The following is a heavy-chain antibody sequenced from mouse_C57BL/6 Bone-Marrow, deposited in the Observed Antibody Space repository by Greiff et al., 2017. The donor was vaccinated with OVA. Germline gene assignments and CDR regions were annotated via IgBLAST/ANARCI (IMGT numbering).Heavy chain of an antibody. Sequence: QVQLKQSGPELVKPGASVKISCKASGYTFTDYYINWVKQRPGQGLEWIGWIFPGSGSTYYNEKFKGKATLTVDKSSSTAYMQLSSLTSEDSAVYFCARGERIYYGNYGYWGQGTTLTVSS. CDR1: GYTFTDYY. D-gene: IGHD2-1*01. V-gene: IGHV1-75*01. CDR2: IFPGSGST. CDR3: ARGERIYYGNYGY. J-gene: IGHJ2*01.